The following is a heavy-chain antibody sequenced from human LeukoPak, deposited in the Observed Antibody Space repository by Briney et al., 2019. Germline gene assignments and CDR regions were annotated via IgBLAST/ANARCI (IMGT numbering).Heavy chain of an antibody. CDR3: IKDRIGTWSFDH. D-gene: IGHD1-26*01. CDR1: GFTFSGHF. J-gene: IGHJ4*02. CDR2: ISINGDKT. V-gene: IGHV3-64D*06. Sequence: GGSLRLSCSASGFTFSGHFMHWVRQAPGRGLEYVSSISINGDKTYYAESVKGRFTISRDNSKNTLYIQLSSLRVEDTAVYYCIKDRIGTWSFDHWGQGTLLTVSS.